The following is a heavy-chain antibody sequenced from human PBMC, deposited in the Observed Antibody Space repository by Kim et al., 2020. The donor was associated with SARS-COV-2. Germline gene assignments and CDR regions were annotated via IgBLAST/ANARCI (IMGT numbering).Heavy chain of an antibody. V-gene: IGHV1-69*13. CDR2: IIPIFGTA. J-gene: IGHJ6*02. CDR1: GGTFSSYA. CDR3: ARGGVVATILYYYYYGMDV. D-gene: IGHD5-12*01. Sequence: SVKVSCKASGGTFSSYAISWVRQAPGQGLEWMGGIIPIFGTANYAQKFQGRVTITADESTSTAYMELSSLRSEDTAVYYCARGGVVATILYYYYYGMDVWGQGTTVTVSS.